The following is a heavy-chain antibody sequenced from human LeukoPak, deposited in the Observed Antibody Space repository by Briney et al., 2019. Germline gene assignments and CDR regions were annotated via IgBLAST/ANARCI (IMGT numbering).Heavy chain of an antibody. J-gene: IGHJ4*02. Sequence: GGSLRLSCAASGFTFSSYGMHWVRQAPGKGLEWVAFIRYDGSNKYYTDSVKGRFTISRDNSKNTLYLQMNSLRADDTAVYYCVRDGYRDWGQGTLVTVSS. D-gene: IGHD6-25*01. CDR1: GFTFSSYG. CDR3: VRDGYRD. CDR2: IRYDGSNK. V-gene: IGHV3-30*02.